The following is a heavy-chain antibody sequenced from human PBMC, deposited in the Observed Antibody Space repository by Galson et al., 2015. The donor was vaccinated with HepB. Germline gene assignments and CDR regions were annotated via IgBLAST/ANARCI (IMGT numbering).Heavy chain of an antibody. D-gene: IGHD3-3*01. J-gene: IGHJ5*02. Sequence: SLRLSCAASGFTFSSYAMSWVRQAPGKGLEWVSAISGSGGSTYYADSVKGRFTISRDNSKNTLYLQMNSLRAEDTAVYYCAKDGDFWSGYYYLNWFDPWGQGTLVTVSS. V-gene: IGHV3-23*01. CDR1: GFTFSSYA. CDR2: ISGSGGST. CDR3: AKDGDFWSGYYYLNWFDP.